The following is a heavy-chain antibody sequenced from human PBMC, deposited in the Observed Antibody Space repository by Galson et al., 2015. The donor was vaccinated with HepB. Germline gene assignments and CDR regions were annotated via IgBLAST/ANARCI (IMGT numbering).Heavy chain of an antibody. V-gene: IGHV3-33*06. Sequence: SLRLSCAASGFNFESYGMHWVRQAPGKGLEWVAVIWYDGSNSFYAESVKGRFTISRDNSKNTVFLQMNSLRVEDTAVYSCAKEVDTSSGWFQGFYHTGIDVWGQGTAVTVSS. CDR1: GFNFESYG. J-gene: IGHJ6*02. D-gene: IGHD6-13*01. CDR2: IWYDGSNS. CDR3: AKEVDTSSGWFQGFYHTGIDV.